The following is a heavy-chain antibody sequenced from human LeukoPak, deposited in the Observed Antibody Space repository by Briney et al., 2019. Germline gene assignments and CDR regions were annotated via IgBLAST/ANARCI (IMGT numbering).Heavy chain of an antibody. J-gene: IGHJ6*03. CDR3: ARADYYYYMDV. CDR1: GFTFSSYE. Sequence: GGSLRLSCAASGFTFSSYEMNWVRQAPGKGLEWVSYISSSGSTIYYADSVKGRFTISRDNAKNSLYLQMNSLRAEETAVYYCARADYYYYMDVWGKGTTVTVSS. CDR2: ISSSGSTI. V-gene: IGHV3-48*03.